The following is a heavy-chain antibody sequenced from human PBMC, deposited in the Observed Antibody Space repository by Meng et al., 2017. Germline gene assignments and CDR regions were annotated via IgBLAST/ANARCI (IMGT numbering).Heavy chain of an antibody. CDR2: TYYRSKWYN. CDR1: GDSVSSNSAT. D-gene: IGHD6-19*01. V-gene: IGHV6-1*01. J-gene: IGHJ4*02. CDR3: VRAARGAVAGSVDY. Sequence: SQTLSLTCAISGDSVSSNSATWNWIRQSPSRGLEWLGSTYYRSKWYNDYAVSVKSLVTINPDTSKNHFSLHLNSVTPEDTAVYYCVRAARGAVAGSVDYWGQGTLVTVSS.